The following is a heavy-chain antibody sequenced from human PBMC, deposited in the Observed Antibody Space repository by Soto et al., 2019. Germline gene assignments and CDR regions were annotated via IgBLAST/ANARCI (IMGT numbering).Heavy chain of an antibody. V-gene: IGHV3-23*01. CDR1: GFTFSSYA. CDR2: VSIGGST. J-gene: IGHJ4*02. Sequence: DVQLLESGGGLVQPEGSLRLSCAASGFTFSSYAMGWVRQGPGKGLEWVAVVSIGGSTHYADSVRGRFTISSDNSKTTLSLQMNSPTAEDTAVYFCAKRRGAGGHFDFWGPGAVVSVSS. D-gene: IGHD2-15*01. CDR3: AKRRGAGGHFDF.